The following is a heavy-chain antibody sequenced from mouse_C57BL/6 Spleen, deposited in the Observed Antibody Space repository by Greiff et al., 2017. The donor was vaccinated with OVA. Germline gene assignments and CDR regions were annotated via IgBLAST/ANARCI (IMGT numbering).Heavy chain of an antibody. CDR1: GYSITSGYY. CDR2: ISYDGSN. V-gene: IGHV3-6*01. J-gene: IGHJ1*03. Sequence: QLQQSGPGLVKPSQSLSLTCSVTGYSITSGYYWNWIRQFPGNKLEWMGYISYDGSNNYNPSLKNRISITRDTSKNQFFLKLNSVTTEDTATYYCARDDYDGYFDVWGTGTTVTVSS. D-gene: IGHD2-4*01. CDR3: ARDDYDGYFDV.